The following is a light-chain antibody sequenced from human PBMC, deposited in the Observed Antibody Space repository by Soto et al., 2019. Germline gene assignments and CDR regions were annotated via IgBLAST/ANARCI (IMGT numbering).Light chain of an antibody. J-gene: IGKJ2*01. CDR1: QSVDNY. V-gene: IGKV1-39*01. CDR3: QQYYSTPMYT. CDR2: VAS. Sequence: GDRLTITCRASQSVDNYLNWYQHKPGKAPKLLISVASTLQTGVPSRFSGSGSGTDFTLTISSLQAEDVAVYYCQQYYSTPMYTFGQGTKLEIK.